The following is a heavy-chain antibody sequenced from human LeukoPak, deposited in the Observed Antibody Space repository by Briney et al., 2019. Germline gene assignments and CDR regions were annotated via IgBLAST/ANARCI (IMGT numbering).Heavy chain of an antibody. D-gene: IGHD5-18*01. J-gene: IGHJ5*02. V-gene: IGHV4-59*01. CDR1: GGSISSYY. CDR2: IYYSGST. Sequence: SETLSLTCTVSGGSISSYYWSWIRQPPGKGLEWIGYIYYSGSTNYNPSLKSRVTISVDTSKNQFSLKLSSVTAADTAVYYCARVDEGDTAMEASTWFDPWGQGTLVTVSS. CDR3: ARVDEGDTAMEASTWFDP.